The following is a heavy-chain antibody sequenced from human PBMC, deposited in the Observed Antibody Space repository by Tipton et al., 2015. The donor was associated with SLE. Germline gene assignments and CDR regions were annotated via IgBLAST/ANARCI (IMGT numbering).Heavy chain of an antibody. CDR1: GGTFSSYA. V-gene: IGHV1-69*01. J-gene: IGHJ3*02. Sequence: QSGAEVKKPGSSVKVSCKASGGTFSSYAISWVRQAPGQGLEWMGGIIPIFGTANYAQKFQGRVTITADESTSTAYMELSSLRSEDTAVYYCARFCSGGSCYPDAFDIWGQGTMVTVSS. CDR2: IIPIFGTA. D-gene: IGHD2-15*01. CDR3: ARFCSGGSCYPDAFDI.